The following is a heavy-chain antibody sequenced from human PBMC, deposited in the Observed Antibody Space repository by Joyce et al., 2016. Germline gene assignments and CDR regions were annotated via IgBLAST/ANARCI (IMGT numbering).Heavy chain of an antibody. V-gene: IGHV4-30-2*01. CDR1: GGSISRGGYS. J-gene: IGHJ4*02. CDR2: IYHTGST. Sequence: QLQLQESGPGLVKPSQTLSLICDVSGGSISRGGYSWSGIRQPPGKGLELIAYIYHTGSTYYNPSLNNRVSISVDKSKNQFSLGLNSVTAADTAVYYCARSLVVPAAFFDYWGQGILVTVSP. CDR3: ARSLVVPAAFFDY. D-gene: IGHD2-2*01.